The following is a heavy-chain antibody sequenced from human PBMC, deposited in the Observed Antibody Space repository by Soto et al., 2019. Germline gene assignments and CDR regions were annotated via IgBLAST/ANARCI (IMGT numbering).Heavy chain of an antibody. CDR3: VRDDGVAAAGPYYYYAMDV. V-gene: IGHV3-33*01. D-gene: IGHD6-13*01. CDR2: IWYDESNK. CDR1: GFAFNRFG. J-gene: IGHJ6*02. Sequence: QVQLVESGGGVVRPGRSLRLSCAASGFAFNRFGVHWVRQAPGKGLERVAVIWYDESNKFYADSVKGRFSISRDNSKNTLYLQMNSLRAEDTAVYYCVRDDGVAAAGPYYYYAMDVWGQGTTVIVSS.